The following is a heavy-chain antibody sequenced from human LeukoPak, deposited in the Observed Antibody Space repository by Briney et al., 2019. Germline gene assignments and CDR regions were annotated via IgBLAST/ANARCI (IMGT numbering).Heavy chain of an antibody. Sequence: PSQTLSLACTVSGGSISSGGYYWSWIRQPPGKGLEWIGYICYSGSTNYNPSLKSRVTISVDTSKNQFSLKLSSVTAADTAVYYCASWLADSSGCPYYYYGMDVWGQGTTVTVSS. CDR1: GGSISSGGYY. CDR2: ICYSGST. CDR3: ASWLADSSGCPYYYYGMDV. V-gene: IGHV4-61*08. D-gene: IGHD3-22*01. J-gene: IGHJ6*02.